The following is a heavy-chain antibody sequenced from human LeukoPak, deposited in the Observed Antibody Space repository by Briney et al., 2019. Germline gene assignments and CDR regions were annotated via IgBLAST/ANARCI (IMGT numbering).Heavy chain of an antibody. CDR1: GGSISSYY. CDR2: IYYSGST. CDR3: ARGRQYDYVWGSYRPVYYFDY. J-gene: IGHJ4*02. Sequence: SETLSLTCTVSGGSISSYYWSWIRQPPGKGLEWIGYIYYSGSTNYNPSLKSRVTISVDTSKNQFSLKLSSVTAADTAVYYCARGRQYDYVWGSYRPVYYFDYWGQGTLVTVSS. D-gene: IGHD3-16*02. V-gene: IGHV4-59*01.